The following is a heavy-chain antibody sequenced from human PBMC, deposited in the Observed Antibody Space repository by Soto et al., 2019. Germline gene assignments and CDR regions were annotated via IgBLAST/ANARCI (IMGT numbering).Heavy chain of an antibody. CDR3: ARGGSSSDYGMDV. D-gene: IGHD6-13*01. J-gene: IGHJ6*02. CDR2: ISGSGLST. CDR1: GFPFSSYA. Sequence: LSWAASGFPFSSYAMSWVIRAPGKGLEWVSGISGSGLSTNYADSVKGRFTISRDNSKNTLYLQMNSLRSEDTAVYYCARGGSSSDYGMDVWGQGTTVTVPS. V-gene: IGHV3-23*01.